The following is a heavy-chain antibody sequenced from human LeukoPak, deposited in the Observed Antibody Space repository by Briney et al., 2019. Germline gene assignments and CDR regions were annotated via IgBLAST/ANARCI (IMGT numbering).Heavy chain of an antibody. J-gene: IGHJ4*02. V-gene: IGHV4-31*03. CDR1: GGSITSGFYY. D-gene: IGHD5-12*01. CDR3: ARKAGSGYDY. Sequence: SEILSLTCTVSGGSITSGFYYWSWIRQHPGKGLEWIGYIDYSGSTYYNPSLKSRVTISGDTSKNQFSLKLSSVTAADTAVYYCARKAGSGYDYWGQGTLVTVSS. CDR2: IDYSGST.